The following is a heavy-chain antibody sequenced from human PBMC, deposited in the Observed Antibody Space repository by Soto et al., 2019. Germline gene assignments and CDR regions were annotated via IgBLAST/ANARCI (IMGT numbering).Heavy chain of an antibody. J-gene: IGHJ4*02. CDR3: ASPNGDIDY. V-gene: IGHV4-39*01. CDR1: GGSISSSSYY. CDR2: IYYSGST. D-gene: IGHD4-17*01. Sequence: SETLSLTCTVSGGSISSSSYYWGWIRQPPGKGLEWIGSIYYSGSTYYNPSLKSRVTISVDTSKNQFSLKLSSVTAADTAVYYCASPNGDIDYWGQGTLVTSPQ.